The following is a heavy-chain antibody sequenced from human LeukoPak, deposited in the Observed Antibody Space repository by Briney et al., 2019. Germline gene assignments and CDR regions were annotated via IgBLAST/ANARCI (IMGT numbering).Heavy chain of an antibody. D-gene: IGHD3-10*01. CDR2: NSGSGGST. CDR3: AKLGSYSPQSFFDY. J-gene: IGHJ4*02. Sequence: GGSLRLSCAASGFTFSSYAMTWVRQAPGKGLEWVSANSGSGGSTYYADSVKGWFTISRDNSKNTLYLQMNSLRAEDTAVYYCAKLGSYSPQSFFDYWGQGTLVTVSS. CDR1: GFTFSSYA. V-gene: IGHV3-23*01.